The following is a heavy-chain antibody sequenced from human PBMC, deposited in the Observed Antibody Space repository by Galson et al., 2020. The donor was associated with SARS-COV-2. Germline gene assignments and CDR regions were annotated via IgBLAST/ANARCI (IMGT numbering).Heavy chain of an antibody. Sequence: GGSLRLSCAASGFTFSDYYMSWIRQAPGKGLEWVSYISSSGSTIYYADSVKGRFTISRDNAKNSLYLQMNSLRAEDTAVYYCARDSRYCSSTSCYGRDYYYGMDVWGQGTTVTVSS. CDR1: GFTFSDYY. CDR2: ISSSGSTI. D-gene: IGHD2-2*01. V-gene: IGHV3-11*01. J-gene: IGHJ6*02. CDR3: ARDSRYCSSTSCYGRDYYYGMDV.